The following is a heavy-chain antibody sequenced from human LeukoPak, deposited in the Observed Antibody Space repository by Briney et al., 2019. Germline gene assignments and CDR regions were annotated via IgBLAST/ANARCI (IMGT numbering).Heavy chain of an antibody. J-gene: IGHJ4*02. CDR2: IYTSGST. D-gene: IGHD6-19*01. V-gene: IGHV4-4*07. Sequence: SETLSLTCTVSGGSISSYYWSWIRQPAGKGLEWIGRIYTSGSTNYNPSLKSRVTMSVDTSKNQFSLKLSSVTAADTAVYYCAREINTGAVAGQLDYWGQGTLVTVSS. CDR1: GGSISSYY. CDR3: AREINTGAVAGQLDY.